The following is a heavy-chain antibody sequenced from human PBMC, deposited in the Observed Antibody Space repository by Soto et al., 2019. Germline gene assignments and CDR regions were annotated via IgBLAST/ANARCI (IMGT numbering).Heavy chain of an antibody. CDR2: ISGSGGST. D-gene: IGHD6-19*01. CDR1: GFTFSSYA. J-gene: IGHJ4*02. V-gene: IGHV3-23*01. Sequence: EVQLLESGGGLVQPGGSLRLSCAASGFTFSSYAMSWVRQAPGQGLEWVSAISGSGGSTYYADSLKGRFTISRDNSKNTLYLQMNSLRAEDTAVYYCAKDQEWLVKLKPDYFDYWCQRTLVTVAS. CDR3: AKDQEWLVKLKPDYFDY.